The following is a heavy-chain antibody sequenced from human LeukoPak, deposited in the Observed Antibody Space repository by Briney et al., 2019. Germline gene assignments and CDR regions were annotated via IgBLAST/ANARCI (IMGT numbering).Heavy chain of an antibody. J-gene: IGHJ5*02. CDR3: ARSGVLWFGESLFDP. CDR1: GFTFSSFA. D-gene: IGHD3-10*01. Sequence: GGSLRLSCAASGFTFSSFAMSWVRQAPGEGLEWVSAMSGSGGMTYSADSVKGRFTISGDNAKNSLYLQMNSLRAEDTAVYFCARSGVLWFGESLFDPWGQGTLVTVSS. CDR2: MSGSGGMT. V-gene: IGHV3-23*01.